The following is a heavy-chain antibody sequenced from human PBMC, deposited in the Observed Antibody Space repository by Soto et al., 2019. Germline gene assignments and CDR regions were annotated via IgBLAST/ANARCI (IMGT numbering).Heavy chain of an antibody. CDR3: GRGAYGDPVDF. V-gene: IGHV3-23*01. D-gene: IGHD4-17*01. CDR2: IGGRGTSA. Sequence: EVQLLESGGGLVQPGGSLRLSCAASGFSFSNYAMSWVRQAPGKGLEWLSGIGGRGTSAYYADSVKGRFAISRDNARDTLHLEMNSLRVDDTALYFCGRGAYGDPVDFWGQGTLVTVSS. CDR1: GFSFSNYA. J-gene: IGHJ4*02.